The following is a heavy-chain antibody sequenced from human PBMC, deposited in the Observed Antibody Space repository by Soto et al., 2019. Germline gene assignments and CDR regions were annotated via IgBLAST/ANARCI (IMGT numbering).Heavy chain of an antibody. CDR3: ARETGDSSGYLNY. D-gene: IGHD3-22*01. Sequence: SETLSLTCTVSGGSISSGGYYWSWIRQHPGKGLEWIGYIYYSGSTYYNPSLKSRVTISVDTSKNQFSLKLSSVTAADTAAYYCARETGDSSGYLNYWGQGTLVTVSS. CDR2: IYYSGST. CDR1: GGSISSGGYY. J-gene: IGHJ4*02. V-gene: IGHV4-31*03.